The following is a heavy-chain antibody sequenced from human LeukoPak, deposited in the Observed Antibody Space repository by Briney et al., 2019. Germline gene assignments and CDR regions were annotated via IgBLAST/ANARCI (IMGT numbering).Heavy chain of an antibody. J-gene: IGHJ4*02. CDR3: ARAPNWRFDH. V-gene: IGHV3-53*01. CDR2: IYSDGTT. Sequence: GGSLRLSCAASGFTFSSYWMSRVRQAPGKGLEWVSVIYSDGTTYYADSVKGRFTISRDDSKNTLYLHMNRLRAEDTAVYYCARAPNWRFDHWGQGTLVTVSS. CDR1: GFTFSSYW. D-gene: IGHD1-1*01.